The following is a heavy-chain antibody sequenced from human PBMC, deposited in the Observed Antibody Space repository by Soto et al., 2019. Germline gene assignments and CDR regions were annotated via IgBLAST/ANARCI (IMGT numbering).Heavy chain of an antibody. D-gene: IGHD6-13*01. CDR1: GFSLTSGVVG. CDR2: IYWNDEQ. CDR3: AHRLPGPSGYDV. V-gene: IGHV2-5*01. Sequence: QITLKESGPTLVQPTQPLTLTCTFSGFSLTSGVVGVGWIRQPPGEALEWLALIYWNDEQYYTPSLRNRLTITRDTSKNQVVLTMTNMDPVDTATYYCAHRLPGPSGYDVWGQGTTVSVSS. J-gene: IGHJ6*02.